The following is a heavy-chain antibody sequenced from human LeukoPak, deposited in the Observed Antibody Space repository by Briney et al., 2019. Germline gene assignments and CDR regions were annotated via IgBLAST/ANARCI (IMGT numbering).Heavy chain of an antibody. CDR1: GFTLSSYE. D-gene: IGHD3-22*01. Sequence: GGCVRLSCAASGFTLSSYEMHWVRQAPGKGLEWVSYIRSSENTMYYADSVKGRFTISRDNAKNSLYLQMNSLRAEDTAVYYCARDRGGYYDSSGYFFLWGQGTPVTVSS. J-gene: IGHJ4*02. CDR3: ARDRGGYYDSSGYFFL. CDR2: IRSSENTM. V-gene: IGHV3-48*03.